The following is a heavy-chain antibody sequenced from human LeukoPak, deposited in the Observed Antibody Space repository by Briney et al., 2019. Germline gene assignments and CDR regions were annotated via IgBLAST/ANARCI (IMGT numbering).Heavy chain of an antibody. CDR1: GGSISSYY. D-gene: IGHD6-6*01. CDR3: ARVEYSSFRYYYYMDV. J-gene: IGHJ6*03. V-gene: IGHV4-59*01. Sequence: SETLSLTCTVSGGSISSYYWSWIRQPPGKGLEWIGYIYYSGSTNYNPSLKSRVTISVDTSKNQFSLKLSSVTAADTAVYYCARVEYSSFRYYYYMDVWGKGTTVTVSS. CDR2: IYYSGST.